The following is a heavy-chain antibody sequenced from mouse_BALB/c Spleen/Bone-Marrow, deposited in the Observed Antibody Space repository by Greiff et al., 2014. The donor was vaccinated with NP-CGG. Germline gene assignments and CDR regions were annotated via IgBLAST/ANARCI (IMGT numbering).Heavy chain of an antibody. J-gene: IGHJ2*01. CDR3: ARSGNYYFDY. D-gene: IGHD2-1*01. CDR2: INPSNGRT. CDR1: GYTFTSYW. Sequence: LVESGAELVKPGASVKLSCKASGYTFTSYWMHWVKQRPGQGLEWIGEINPSNGRTNYNEKFKNKATLTVDKSSSTAYMQLSSLTSEDSAVYYCARSGNYYFDYWGQGTTLTVSS. V-gene: IGHV1S81*02.